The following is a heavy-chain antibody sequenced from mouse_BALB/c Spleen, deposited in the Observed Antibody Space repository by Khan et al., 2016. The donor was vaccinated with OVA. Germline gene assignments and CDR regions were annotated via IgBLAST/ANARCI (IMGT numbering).Heavy chain of an antibody. D-gene: IGHD1-1*01. CDR3: ARHPGYYGSRSYFDY. CDR2: ISSGGSYT. CDR1: GFTFSDYG. Sequence: EVELVESGGDLVKPGGSLKLSCAASGFTFSDYGMSWVRQTPDKRLEWVATISSGGSYTYYLDSVKGRFTISRDNAKNTLYLQMSSLKSEYTAMYSCARHPGYYGSRSYFDYWGQGSTLTVSS. V-gene: IGHV5-6*01. J-gene: IGHJ2*01.